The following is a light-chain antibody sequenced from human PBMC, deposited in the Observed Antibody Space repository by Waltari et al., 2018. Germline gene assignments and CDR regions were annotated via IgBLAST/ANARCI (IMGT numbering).Light chain of an antibody. V-gene: IGKV1-9*01. CDR2: AAP. Sequence: DIQLTQSPSFLSASVGDRVTITCRASQDINSHLAWYQLRAGKAPKFLISAAPTLQSGVPSRFSGSGSGTDCTLTIRSLQPEDFATYYCQQLDTYPLTFGGGTKV. CDR1: QDINSH. J-gene: IGKJ4*01. CDR3: QQLDTYPLT.